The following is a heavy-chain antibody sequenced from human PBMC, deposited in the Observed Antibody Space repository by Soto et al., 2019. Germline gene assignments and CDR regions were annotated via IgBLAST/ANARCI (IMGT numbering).Heavy chain of an antibody. V-gene: IGHV5-10-1*01. CDR1: GYSFTSYW. CDR2: IDPSDSYT. D-gene: IGHD6-13*01. J-gene: IGHJ6*02. Sequence: GESLKISCKGSGYSFTSYWISWVRQMPGKGLEWMGRIDPSDSYTNYSPSFQGHVTISADKSISTAYLQWSSLKASDAAMYYCARHLHIAANLGMDVWGQGTTVTVSS. CDR3: ARHLHIAANLGMDV.